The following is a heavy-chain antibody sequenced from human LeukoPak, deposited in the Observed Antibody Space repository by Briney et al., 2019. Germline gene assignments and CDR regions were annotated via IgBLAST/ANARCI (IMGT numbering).Heavy chain of an antibody. D-gene: IGHD1-26*01. V-gene: IGHV3-30*02. CDR2: IRYDESNK. J-gene: IGHJ6*03. CDR1: GFTFSSYG. CDR3: AKAAVGGTYYYYYMDV. Sequence: GGSLRLSCAASGFTFSSYGMHWVRQAPGKGLEWVAFIRYDESNKYYADSVKGRFTISRDNSKNTLYLQMNSLRAEDTAVYYCAKAAVGGTYYYYYMDVWGKGTTVTVSS.